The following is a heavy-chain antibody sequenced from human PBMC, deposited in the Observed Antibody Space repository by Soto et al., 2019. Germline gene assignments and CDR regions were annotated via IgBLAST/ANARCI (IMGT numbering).Heavy chain of an antibody. Sequence: GGSLRLSCAASGFTFSSYSMNWVRQAPGKGLEWVSSISSSSSYIYYADSVKGRFTISRDNAKNSLYLQMNSLRAEDTAVYYCARDPYYYDSSGDAFDIWGQGTMVTVSS. CDR2: ISSSSSYI. CDR1: GFTFSSYS. J-gene: IGHJ3*02. V-gene: IGHV3-21*01. CDR3: ARDPYYYDSSGDAFDI. D-gene: IGHD3-22*01.